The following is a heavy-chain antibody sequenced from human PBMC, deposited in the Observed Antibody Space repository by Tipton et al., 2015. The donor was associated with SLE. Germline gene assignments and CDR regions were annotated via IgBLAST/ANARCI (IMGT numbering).Heavy chain of an antibody. CDR2: IYYSGST. J-gene: IGHJ5*02. CDR1: GGSISSSSYY. CDR3: GVSGWYSSWFDP. V-gene: IGHV4-39*07. D-gene: IGHD6-19*01. Sequence: TLSLTCTVSGGSISSSSYYWGWIRQPPGKGLEWIGRIYYSGSTYYNPSLKSRVTISVDTSKNQSSLKLSSVTAADTAVYYCGVSGWYSSWFDPWGQGTLVTVSS.